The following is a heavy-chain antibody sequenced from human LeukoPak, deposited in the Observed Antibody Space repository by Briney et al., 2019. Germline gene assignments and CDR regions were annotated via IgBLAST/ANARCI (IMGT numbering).Heavy chain of an antibody. CDR3: ARSLYCSSTSCYALDY. CDR1: GFTFSSYT. Sequence: GGSLRLSCTAFGFTFSSYTMNWVRQAPGKGLEWISSISSSSSYIYYADSVKGRFTISRDNARNSLYLQMSSLRAEDTAIYYCARSLYCSSTSCYALDYWGPGTLVTVSS. CDR2: ISSSSSYI. D-gene: IGHD2-2*01. J-gene: IGHJ4*02. V-gene: IGHV3-21*01.